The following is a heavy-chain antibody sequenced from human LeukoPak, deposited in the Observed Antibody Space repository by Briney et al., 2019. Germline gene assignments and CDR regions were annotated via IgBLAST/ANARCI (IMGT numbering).Heavy chain of an antibody. Sequence: APVKVSCKASGYTFTSYDINWVRQATGQGLEWMGWMNPNSGNTGYAQKFQGRVTITRNTSISTAYMELSSLRSEDTAVYYCASWGMAAAENLNYYYYYMDVWGKGTTVTVSS. CDR3: ASWGMAAAENLNYYYYYMDV. D-gene: IGHD3-16*01. J-gene: IGHJ6*03. V-gene: IGHV1-8*01. CDR2: MNPNSGNT. CDR1: GYTFTSYD.